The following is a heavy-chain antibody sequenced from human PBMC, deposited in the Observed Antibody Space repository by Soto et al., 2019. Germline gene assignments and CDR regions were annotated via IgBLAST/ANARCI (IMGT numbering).Heavy chain of an antibody. D-gene: IGHD6-19*01. CDR1: GGSFSDFY. CDR3: GPRGAVADPRGY. Sequence: QVQLQQWGAGLLKPSETLSLTCAVYGGSFSDFYWTWIRQLPGKGLEWIGEINHSGSTNYNPSLKSRVAISVDTSKNQFSLNLRSVTAADTAVYYCGPRGAVADPRGYWGQGTLVTVSP. V-gene: IGHV4-34*01. CDR2: INHSGST. J-gene: IGHJ4*02.